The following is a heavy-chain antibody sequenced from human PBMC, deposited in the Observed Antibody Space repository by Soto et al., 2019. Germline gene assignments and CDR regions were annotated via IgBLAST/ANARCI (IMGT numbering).Heavy chain of an antibody. CDR2: MDPKSGNT. Sequence: ASVKVSCKASGYTLTSYGISWARQAPGQGLEWMGWMDPKSGNTGYPQKFQGRVTMARNTSINTAYLELSRLTSDDTAVYFCARGSYYDTLSASSVRSPNADSWGQGTQDPVSS. D-gene: IGHD3-9*01. CDR1: GYTLTSYG. J-gene: IGHJ4*02. CDR3: ARGSYYDTLSASSVRSPNADS. V-gene: IGHV1-8*02.